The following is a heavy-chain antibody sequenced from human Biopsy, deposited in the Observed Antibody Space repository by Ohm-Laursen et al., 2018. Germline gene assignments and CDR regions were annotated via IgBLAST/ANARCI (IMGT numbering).Heavy chain of an antibody. CDR3: ATKLTGYFHH. CDR2: NIPILGTG. Sequence: PVKVSCKVPGGTFSNYGVNWVRRAPGQGLEWLGGNIPILGTGNYAQKFQDRVTVAADTSTSTATMELRSLRSDDTAVYYCATKLTGYFHHWGQGILVIVSS. V-gene: IGHV1-69*06. J-gene: IGHJ1*01. CDR1: GGTFSNYG. D-gene: IGHD3-9*01.